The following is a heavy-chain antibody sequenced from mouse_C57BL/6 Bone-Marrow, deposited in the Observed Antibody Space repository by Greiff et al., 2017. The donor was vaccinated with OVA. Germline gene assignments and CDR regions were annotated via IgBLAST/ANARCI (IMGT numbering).Heavy chain of an antibody. CDR1: GYTFTSYW. CDR2: IHPNSGST. CDR3: ARRFYYGSRYVMDY. D-gene: IGHD1-1*01. J-gene: IGHJ4*01. Sequence: QVQLQQPGAELVKPGASVKLSCKASGYTFTSYWMHWVKQRPGQGLEWIGMIHPNSGSTNYNEKFKSKATLTVDKSSSTAYLQLSSLTSEDTAVYYCARRFYYGSRYVMDYWGQGTSVTVSS. V-gene: IGHV1-64*01.